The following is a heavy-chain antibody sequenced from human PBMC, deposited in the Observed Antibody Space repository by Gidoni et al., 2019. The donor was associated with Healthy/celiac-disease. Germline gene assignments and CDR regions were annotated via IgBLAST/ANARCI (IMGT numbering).Heavy chain of an antibody. Sequence: STYYNPSLKSRVTISVDTSKNQFSLKLSSVTAADTAVYYCARHGTGHRPIVGATNFDYWGQGTLVTVSS. J-gene: IGHJ4*02. CDR2: ST. V-gene: IGHV4-39*01. CDR3: ARHGTGHRPIVGATNFDY. D-gene: IGHD1-26*01.